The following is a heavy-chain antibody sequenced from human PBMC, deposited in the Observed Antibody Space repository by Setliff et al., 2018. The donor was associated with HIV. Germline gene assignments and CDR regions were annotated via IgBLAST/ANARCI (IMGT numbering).Heavy chain of an antibody. V-gene: IGHV4-39*01. D-gene: IGHD3-9*01. CDR3: ARHEGYNDFLTGYFRYKWYDP. J-gene: IGHJ5*02. Sequence: PSETPSLTCTVSGGSIASSTHYWAWIRQPPGKGLEWIGSVYYNGATDHNPSLKSRVTISVDTSNQQFSLKLSSVTAADTAVYYCARHEGYNDFLTGYFRYKWYDPWGQGTLVTVSS. CDR1: GGSIASSTHY. CDR2: VYYNGAT.